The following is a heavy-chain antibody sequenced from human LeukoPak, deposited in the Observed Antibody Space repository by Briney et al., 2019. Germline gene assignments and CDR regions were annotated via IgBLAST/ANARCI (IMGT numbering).Heavy chain of an antibody. V-gene: IGHV1-18*01. D-gene: IGHD2-8*02. Sequence: ASVKVSCKTSGYTFTTCGFSRVRQAPGQGPEWMGWISGYNGNTKYAQKFQDRVIMTTDTSTSTVSMELRSLRSDDTAVYYCAREDCVSGVCYLGDYWGQGTLVTVFS. CDR1: GYTFTTCG. CDR3: AREDCVSGVCYLGDY. CDR2: ISGYNGNT. J-gene: IGHJ4*02.